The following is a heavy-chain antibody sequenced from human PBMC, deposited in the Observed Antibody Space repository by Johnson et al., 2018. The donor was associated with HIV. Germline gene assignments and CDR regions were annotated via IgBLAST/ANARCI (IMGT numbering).Heavy chain of an antibody. Sequence: VQLVESGGGLVQPGGSLRLSCAASGFTVSRNYMNWVRQAPGKGLEWVSVIYSGGSTYYADSVKGRFIISRDSSKNTLYLQMNSLRAEDTAMYYCARDVGLWFGELRSGDAFDIWGQGTMVTVSS. CDR3: ARDVGLWFGELRSGDAFDI. J-gene: IGHJ3*02. CDR1: GFTVSRNY. V-gene: IGHV3-66*02. CDR2: IYSGGST. D-gene: IGHD3-10*01.